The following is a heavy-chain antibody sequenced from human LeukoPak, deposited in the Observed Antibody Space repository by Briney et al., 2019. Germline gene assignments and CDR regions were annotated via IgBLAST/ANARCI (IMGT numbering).Heavy chain of an antibody. CDR3: ARASGVGFDY. CDR1: GFTFSSYS. Sequence: GGSLRLSCAASGFTFSSYSMNWVRQAPGKGLEWVSYISSSGSTIYYADSVKGRFTISRDNAKNSLYLQMNSLRAEDTAVYYCARASGVGFDYWGQGTLVTVSS. D-gene: IGHD3-10*01. J-gene: IGHJ4*02. V-gene: IGHV3-48*04. CDR2: ISSSGSTI.